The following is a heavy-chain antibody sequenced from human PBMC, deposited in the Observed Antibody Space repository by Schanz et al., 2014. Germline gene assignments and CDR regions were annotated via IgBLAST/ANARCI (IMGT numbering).Heavy chain of an antibody. D-gene: IGHD3-10*01. CDR3: AKDGPGGSGSYSADGGMDV. Sequence: EVQLLESGGGLVQPGGSLRLSCAASGFAVDNYYMSCVRQAPGRGLEWVSIIFTDGRTYYADSVKGRFTISRDSSKNTLYLQMNSLRAEDTAVYYCAKDGPGGSGSYSADGGMDVWGQGTTVTVSS. CDR2: IFTDGRT. V-gene: IGHV3-53*01. CDR1: GFAVDNYY. J-gene: IGHJ6*02.